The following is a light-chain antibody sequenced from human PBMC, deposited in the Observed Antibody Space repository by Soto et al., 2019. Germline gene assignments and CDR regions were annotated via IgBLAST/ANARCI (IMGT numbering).Light chain of an antibody. CDR1: QSVSSRW. CDR3: QQYGSSPTT. CDR2: GAS. J-gene: IGKJ2*01. V-gene: IGKV3-20*01. Sequence: EIVLTQSPGTLSLSPGEGATLSCRASQSVSSRWLVWYQQKPGQAPRLLIYGASSRATGIPDRFSGSGSGTAFPLTISRLGPEDFALYYCQQYGSSPTTFGQGTKLEIK.